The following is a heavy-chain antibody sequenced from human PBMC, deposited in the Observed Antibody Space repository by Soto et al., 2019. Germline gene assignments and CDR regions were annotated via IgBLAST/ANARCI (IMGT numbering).Heavy chain of an antibody. D-gene: IGHD2-2*01. J-gene: IGHJ5*02. Sequence: ASVKVSCKASGYTFTSYAMHWVRQAPGQRLEWMGWINAGNGNTKYSQKFQGRVTITRDTSASTAYMELSSLRSEDTAVYYCARVYIVVVSAARRGWFALWSQGTLVTVSA. V-gene: IGHV1-3*01. CDR1: GYTFTSYA. CDR3: ARVYIVVVSAARRGWFAL. CDR2: INAGNGNT.